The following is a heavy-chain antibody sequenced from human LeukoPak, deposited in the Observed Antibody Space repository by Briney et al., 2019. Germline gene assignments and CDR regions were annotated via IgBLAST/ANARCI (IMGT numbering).Heavy chain of an antibody. CDR2: IYHSGDT. Sequence: SETLSLTCTVSGYSVSSGYYWGWMRQPPGKGLEWIASIYHSGDTYYNPSLRSRVTISLDTSKNQLSLKLSSVTAADTAVYYCARVGFTHDYGDYGNYWGQGTLVTVSS. CDR3: ARVGFTHDYGDYGNY. V-gene: IGHV4-38-2*02. CDR1: GYSVSSGYY. J-gene: IGHJ4*02. D-gene: IGHD4-17*01.